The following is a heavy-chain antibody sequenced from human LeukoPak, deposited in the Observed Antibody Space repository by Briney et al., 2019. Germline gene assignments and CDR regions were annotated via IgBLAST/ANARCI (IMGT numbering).Heavy chain of an antibody. CDR1: GYTFTRYY. J-gene: IGHJ6*03. CDR3: ARDQVAPYYYYMDV. Sequence: ASVKVSCKASGYTFTRYYMHWVRQAPGQGLEWMGWINPNSGGTNYAQKFQGRVTMTRDTSISTAYMELSRLRSDDTAVYYCARDQVAPYYYYMDVWGKGTTVTVSS. V-gene: IGHV1-2*02. D-gene: IGHD2-15*01. CDR2: INPNSGGT.